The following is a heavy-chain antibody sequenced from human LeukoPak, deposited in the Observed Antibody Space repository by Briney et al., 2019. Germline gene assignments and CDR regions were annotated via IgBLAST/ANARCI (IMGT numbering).Heavy chain of an antibody. D-gene: IGHD6-13*01. CDR1: GFAFSDYY. Sequence: GGSLRLSCAAFGFAFSDYYMSWIRQAPGKGLEWISYMSGSGGTIYYADSVRGRFTISMDHAKNSLNLQMNSLSAEDTAVYYCARDPKNSNSWYWYFDLWGRGTLVTVSS. CDR2: MSGSGGTI. J-gene: IGHJ2*01. V-gene: IGHV3-11*01. CDR3: ARDPKNSNSWYWYFDL.